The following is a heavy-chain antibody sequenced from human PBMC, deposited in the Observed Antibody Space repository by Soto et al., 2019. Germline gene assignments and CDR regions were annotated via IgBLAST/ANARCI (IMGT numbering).Heavy chain of an antibody. Sequence: QVQLVQSGAEVKRPGASVRVSCKASGYTFNTYAISWVRQAPGQGLEWMGWISAYNGHADYAQKFQVRVTMTTDTSTNTVSMELRGLRSDDTAVYYCAGGRTWGARDFDYWGQGTLVTGSS. CDR3: AGGRTWGARDFDY. D-gene: IGHD3-16*01. J-gene: IGHJ4*02. V-gene: IGHV1-18*01. CDR2: ISAYNGHA. CDR1: GYTFNTYA.